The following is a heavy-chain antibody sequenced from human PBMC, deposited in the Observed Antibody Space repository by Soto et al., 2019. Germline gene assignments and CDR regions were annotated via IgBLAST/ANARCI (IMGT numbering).Heavy chain of an antibody. CDR2: IKSKADGGTT. D-gene: IGHD3-3*01. CDR3: TTGWSSKDY. Sequence: GGSLRLSCAASGFIFSNAWMSWVRQAPGKGLEWVGRIKSKADGGTTNYAAPVKGRFNISRDGSKNTLYLQMNGLKTEDTAVYYCTTGWSSKDYWGQGPLVTVSS. J-gene: IGHJ4*02. CDR1: GFIFSNAW. V-gene: IGHV3-15*01.